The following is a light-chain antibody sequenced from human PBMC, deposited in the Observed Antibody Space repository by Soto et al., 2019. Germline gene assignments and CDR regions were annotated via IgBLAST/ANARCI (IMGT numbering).Light chain of an antibody. CDR1: QGGTSY. Sequence: IVMTQSPATLSVSPGERATLSCRASQGGTSYLAWYQQKPGQAPRLLIYDASNRAPGIPARFSGSGPGTDFSLTISSLEPEDFAVYYCQQRTNWQITFGQGTRLEIK. CDR3: QQRTNWQIT. V-gene: IGKV3D-11*01. J-gene: IGKJ5*01. CDR2: DAS.